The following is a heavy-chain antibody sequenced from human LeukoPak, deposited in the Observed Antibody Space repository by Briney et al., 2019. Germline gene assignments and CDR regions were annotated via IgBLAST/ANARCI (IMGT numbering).Heavy chain of an antibody. CDR2: INTDGIST. D-gene: IGHD4-17*01. V-gene: IGHV3-74*01. J-gene: IGHJ4*02. CDR3: ARDLDGDYLFDY. Sequence: GRSLRLSCAASGFTFEDYGMHWVRQAPGKGLEWVSRINTDGISTSYADSVKGRFTISRDNIKNTLYLQMNSLRAEDTAVYYCARDLDGDYLFDYWGQGTLVTVSS. CDR1: GFTFEDYG.